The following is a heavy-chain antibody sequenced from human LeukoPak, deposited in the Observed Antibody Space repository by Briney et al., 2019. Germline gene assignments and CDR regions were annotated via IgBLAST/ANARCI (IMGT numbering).Heavy chain of an antibody. D-gene: IGHD5-18*01. V-gene: IGHV3-30-3*01. CDR3: AREGSYASYFDY. CDR1: GFTFSSYA. Sequence: SGVSLRLFCAASGFTFSSYAMHWVRQAPGKGLEWVAVISYDGSNKYYADSVKGRFTISRDNSKNTLYLQMNSLRAEDTAVYYCAREGSYASYFDYWAREPWSPSPQ. J-gene: IGHJ4*02. CDR2: ISYDGSNK.